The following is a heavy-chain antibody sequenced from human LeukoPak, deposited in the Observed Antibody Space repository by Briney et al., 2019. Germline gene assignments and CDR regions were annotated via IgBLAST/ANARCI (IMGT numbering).Heavy chain of an antibody. J-gene: IGHJ4*02. CDR2: ISGRGEST. Sequence: PGGSLRLSCAASGFDFSNYWMYWVRQAPGEGLEWLSAISGRGESTFYAPSVKGRFAISRDNSDNTLYLQMSSLRVDDTAVYFCAKERQTGDYFTSDYWGQGTLVTVSS. V-gene: IGHV3-23*01. CDR3: AKERQTGDYFTSDY. CDR1: GFDFSNYW. D-gene: IGHD4-17*01.